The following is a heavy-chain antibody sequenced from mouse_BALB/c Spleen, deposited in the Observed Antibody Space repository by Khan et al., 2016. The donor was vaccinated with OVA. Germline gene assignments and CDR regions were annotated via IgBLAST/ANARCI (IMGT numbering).Heavy chain of an antibody. CDR1: GFSLTSYA. J-gene: IGHJ2*01. CDR3: ARNREPDYFDY. Sequence: QVQLKQSGPGLVAPSQSLSITCTVTGFSLTSYAIHWIRQPPGKGLEWLGVIWPGGSTNYNSALMSRLSISNDNSKSQVFLKSNSLQTHDTAIYCCARNREPDYFDYWGQGTTRTVSS. V-gene: IGHV2-9*02. CDR2: IWPGGST.